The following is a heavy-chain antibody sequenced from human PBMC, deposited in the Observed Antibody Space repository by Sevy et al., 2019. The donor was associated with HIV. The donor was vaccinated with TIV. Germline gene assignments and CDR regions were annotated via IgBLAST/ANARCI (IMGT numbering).Heavy chain of an antibody. V-gene: IGHV3-23*01. Sequence: GGSLRLSCTGSGFTFSSYAITWVRQAPGKGLEWVSTVTAPGSTTYYADSAKGRFTVSRDNSKNTVYLQVSSLRVEDTPVYYCAKDSLAITGLTGWLDSWGQGTLVTVSS. CDR2: VTAPGSTT. CDR3: AKDSLAITGLTGWLDS. J-gene: IGHJ4*02. D-gene: IGHD1-20*01. CDR1: GFTFSSYA.